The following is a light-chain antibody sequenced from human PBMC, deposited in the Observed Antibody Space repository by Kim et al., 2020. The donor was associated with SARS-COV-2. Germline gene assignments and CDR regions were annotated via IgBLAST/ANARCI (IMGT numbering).Light chain of an antibody. V-gene: IGLV3-19*01. CDR1: SLRSYY. Sequence: SSELTQDPAVSVALGQTVRITCQGDSLRSYYATWYQQRPRQAPVLVIYGSNNRPSGIPDRFSGSSSGNTASLTISGAQAGDEADFYCQSRDSTGNVLFGGGTQLTVL. J-gene: IGLJ2*01. CDR2: GSN. CDR3: QSRDSTGNVL.